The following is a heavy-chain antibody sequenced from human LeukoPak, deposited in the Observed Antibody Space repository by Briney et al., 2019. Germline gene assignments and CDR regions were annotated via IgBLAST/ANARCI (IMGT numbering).Heavy chain of an antibody. CDR3: ARGSPPDYYYGMDV. J-gene: IGHJ6*02. V-gene: IGHV1-2*02. Sequence: GASVKVSCKASGYTFTGYYMHWVRQAPGQGLEWMGWINPNRGGTNYAQKFQGRVTMTRDTSISTAYMELSRLRSDDTAVYYCARGSPPDYYYGMDVWGQGTTVTVSS. CDR1: GYTFTGYY. CDR2: INPNRGGT.